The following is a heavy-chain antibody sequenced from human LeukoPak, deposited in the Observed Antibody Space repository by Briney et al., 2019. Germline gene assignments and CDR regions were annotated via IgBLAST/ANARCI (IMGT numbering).Heavy chain of an antibody. D-gene: IGHD2-2*01. CDR2: ISSNGGST. CDR3: AKDVCSSTSCYTFDY. Sequence: GGSLRLSCAASGFTFSSYAMHWVRQAPGKGLEYVSAISSNGGSTYYANSVRGRFTISRDNSKNTLYLQMNSLRAEDTAVYYCAKDVCSSTSCYTFDYWGQGTLVTVSS. J-gene: IGHJ4*02. V-gene: IGHV3-64*01. CDR1: GFTFSSYA.